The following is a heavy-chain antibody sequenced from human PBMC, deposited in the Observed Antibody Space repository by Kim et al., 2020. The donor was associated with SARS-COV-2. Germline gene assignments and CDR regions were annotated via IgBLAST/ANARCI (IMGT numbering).Heavy chain of an antibody. D-gene: IGHD4-17*01. V-gene: IGHV3-9*01. CDR3: AKDIMTTVTSPLGAFDI. CDR2: ISWNSGSI. J-gene: IGHJ3*02. CDR1: GFTFDDYA. Sequence: GGSLRLSCAASGFTFDDYAMLWVRQAPGKGLEWVSGISWNSGSIGYADSVKGRFTISRDNAKNSLYLQMNSLRAEDTALYYCAKDIMTTVTSPLGAFDIWGQGTMVTVSS.